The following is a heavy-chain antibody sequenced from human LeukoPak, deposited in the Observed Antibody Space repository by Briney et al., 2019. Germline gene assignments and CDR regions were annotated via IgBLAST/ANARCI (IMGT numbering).Heavy chain of an antibody. V-gene: IGHV3-33*01. Sequence: PGRSLRLSCAASGFTFRTYGMHWVRQAPGRGLEWVAVICYEGCDTYYADSVKGRFTISRDNTKNTLYLQMNSLRAEDTAVYFCARDAAIVGATNFDYWGQGTLVTVSS. CDR2: ICYEGCDT. D-gene: IGHD1-26*01. CDR3: ARDAAIVGATNFDY. CDR1: GFTFRTYG. J-gene: IGHJ4*02.